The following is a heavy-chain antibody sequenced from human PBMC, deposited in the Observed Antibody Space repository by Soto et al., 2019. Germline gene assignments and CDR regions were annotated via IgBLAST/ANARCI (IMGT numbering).Heavy chain of an antibody. CDR2: IYYSGYA. J-gene: IGHJ3*02. CDR3: ARPTSTDLRDPFDI. D-gene: IGHD4-17*01. V-gene: IGHV4-39*01. CDR1: GASISSTRYY. Sequence: PSETLSLTCTVSGASISSTRYYWGWIRQPPGQGLEWIGSIYYSGYAYYNPSLKSRVTISVGTSRDQFSLNLRSMTAADTAVYYCARPTSTDLRDPFDIWGQGIMVTVS.